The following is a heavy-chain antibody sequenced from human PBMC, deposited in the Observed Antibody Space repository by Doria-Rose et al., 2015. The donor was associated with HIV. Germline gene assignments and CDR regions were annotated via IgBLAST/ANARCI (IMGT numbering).Heavy chain of an antibody. CDR2: IFSDDER. CDR3: ARIKSSRWYHKYYFDF. D-gene: IGHD6-13*01. J-gene: IGHJ4*02. CDR1: GVSLSSPGMG. Sequence: QVQLVQSGPVLVKPTETLTLTCTVSGVSLSSPGMGVSWIRQPPGKALEWLANIFSDDERSYKTPLKSRLTISRGTSKSQVSLTMTDMDPVDTATYYCARIKSSRWYHKYYFDFWGQGTLVIVSA. V-gene: IGHV2-26*01.